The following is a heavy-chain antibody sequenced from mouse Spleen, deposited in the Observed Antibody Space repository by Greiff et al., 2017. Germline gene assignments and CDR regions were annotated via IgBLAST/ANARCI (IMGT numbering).Heavy chain of an antibody. CDR3: ARKGAYGTPFAY. Sequence: VQLQQSGAELVMPGASVKLSCKASGYTFTSYWMHWVKQRPGQGLEWIGEIDPSDSYANYNQKFKGKATLTVDKSSNTVYMQLSSLTSEDSAVYYCARKGAYGTPFAYWGQGTLVTVSA. V-gene: IGHV1-69*01. CDR1: GYTFTSYW. J-gene: IGHJ3*01. CDR2: IDPSDSYA. D-gene: IGHD2-1*01.